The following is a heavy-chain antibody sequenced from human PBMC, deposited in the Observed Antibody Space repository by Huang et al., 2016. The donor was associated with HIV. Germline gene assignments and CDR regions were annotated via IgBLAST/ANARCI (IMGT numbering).Heavy chain of an antibody. CDR3: ATVDYYDTSGPQRGYFDN. J-gene: IGHJ4*02. Sequence: QVQLVQSGAEVKKPGSSVKVSCKASGGSFRNFAIGWVRQAPGQGLEWRGRIIPTLGTANYAQKFHGRGTIIADESTSTAYMELSSLRSEETAVYYCATVDYYDTSGPQRGYFDNWGQGTLVTVSS. CDR1: GGSFRNFA. V-gene: IGHV1-69*11. D-gene: IGHD3-22*01. CDR2: IIPTLGTA.